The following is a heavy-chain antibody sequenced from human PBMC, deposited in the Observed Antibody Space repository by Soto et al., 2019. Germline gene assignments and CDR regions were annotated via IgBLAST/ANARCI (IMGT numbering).Heavy chain of an antibody. CDR3: ARSRDYYGSGSYSAWFDP. CDR1: GFTFSSYS. D-gene: IGHD3-10*01. Sequence: PGGSLRLSCAASGFTFSSYSMNWVRQAPGKGLDWVSSISSSSSYIYYADSVKGRFTISRDNAKNSLYLQMNSLRAEDTAVYYCARSRDYYGSGSYSAWFDPWAREPWSPSPQ. V-gene: IGHV3-21*01. CDR2: ISSSSSYI. J-gene: IGHJ5*02.